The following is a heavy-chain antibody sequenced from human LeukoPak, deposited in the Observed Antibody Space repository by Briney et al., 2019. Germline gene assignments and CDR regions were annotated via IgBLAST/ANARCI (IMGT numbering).Heavy chain of an antibody. Sequence: ASVKVSCKASGYTFASYYMHWVRQAPGQGLEWMGIINPSGGSTSYAQKFQGRVTMTRYTSTSTVYMELSSLRSEDTAVYYCARVLRTEEDADYWGQGTLVTVSS. CDR3: ARVLRTEEDADY. J-gene: IGHJ4*02. V-gene: IGHV1-46*01. D-gene: IGHD1-1*01. CDR1: GYTFASYY. CDR2: INPSGGST.